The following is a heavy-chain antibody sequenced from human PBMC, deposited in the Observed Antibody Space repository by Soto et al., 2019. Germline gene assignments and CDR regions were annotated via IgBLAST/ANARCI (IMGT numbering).Heavy chain of an antibody. CDR2: IYYSGRT. CDR3: ERVGGDAFGDSGGFEY. J-gene: IGHJ4*02. V-gene: IGHV4-59*01. CDR1: GGSIRDYF. Sequence: SETLSLTCTVSGGSIRDYFWTWIRQPPGKGLEWIGYIYYSGRTNYNPSLKSRVSISVDTSKNHFSLQLRSVTAADTAVYYCERVGGDAFGDSGGFEYWGQGTLVTVSS. D-gene: IGHD4-17*01.